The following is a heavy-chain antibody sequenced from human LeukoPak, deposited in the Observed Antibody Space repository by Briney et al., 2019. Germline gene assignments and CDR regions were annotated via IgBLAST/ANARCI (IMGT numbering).Heavy chain of an antibody. CDR2: ISAYNGNT. CDR1: GYTFTSYG. V-gene: IGHV1-18*01. D-gene: IGHD2-2*01. J-gene: IGHJ6*02. CDR3: ARDRDCSSTSCYYYYYGMDV. Sequence: ASVKVSCKASGYTFTSYGISWVRQAPGQGLEWMGWISAYNGNTNYAQKLQGRVTMTTDTSTSTAYMELRGLRSDDTAVYYCARDRDCSSTSCYYYYYGMDVWGQGTTVTVSS.